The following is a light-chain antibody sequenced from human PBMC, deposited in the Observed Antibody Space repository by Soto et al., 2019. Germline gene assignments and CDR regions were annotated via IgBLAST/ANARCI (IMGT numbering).Light chain of an antibody. CDR3: QAWDSSTVV. Sequence: SYELTQPPSVSVSPGQTASITCSGDKLGDKYACWYQQKPGQSPVLVIYEDQKRPSGIPERFSGSNSGNTATLTISGTQAMDEADYYCQAWDSSTVVFGGGTQLTVL. CDR2: EDQ. CDR1: KLGDKY. J-gene: IGLJ2*01. V-gene: IGLV3-1*01.